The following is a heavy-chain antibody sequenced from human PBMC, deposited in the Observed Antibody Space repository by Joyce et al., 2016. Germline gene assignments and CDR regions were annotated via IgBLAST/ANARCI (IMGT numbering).Heavy chain of an antibody. V-gene: IGHV4-39*01. CDR3: ASSRRGQRMVLLWFGELLN. Sequence: QLQLQESGPGLVKPSETLSLTCTVSGGSISSSSYYWGWIRQPPGKGLEWIGSIYYSGRTYYNPSLKSRVTISVDTSKNQFSLKLSSVTAADTAVYHCASSRRGQRMVLLWFGELLNWGQGTLVTVSS. CDR2: IYYSGRT. J-gene: IGHJ4*02. D-gene: IGHD3-10*01. CDR1: GGSISSSSYY.